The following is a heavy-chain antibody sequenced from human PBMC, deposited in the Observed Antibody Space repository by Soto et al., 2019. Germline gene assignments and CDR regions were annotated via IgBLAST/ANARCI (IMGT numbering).Heavy chain of an antibody. CDR1: GFIFSSYS. Sequence: PGGSLRLSCAASGFIFSSYSMNWVRQAPGKGLEWVSYISSSSSTIYYADSVKGRFTISRDNAKNSLYLQMNSLRDEDTAVYYCEREFEDFGSGCYSNRGGYSGMDVWGQGTTVTVSS. V-gene: IGHV3-48*02. CDR3: EREFEDFGSGCYSNRGGYSGMDV. J-gene: IGHJ6*02. D-gene: IGHD3-10*01. CDR2: ISSSSSTI.